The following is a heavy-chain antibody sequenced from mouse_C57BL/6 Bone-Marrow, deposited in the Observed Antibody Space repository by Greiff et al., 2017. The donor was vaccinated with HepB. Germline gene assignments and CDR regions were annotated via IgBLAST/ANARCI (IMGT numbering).Heavy chain of an antibody. J-gene: IGHJ4*01. Sequence: QVQLQHPGAELVRPGSSVKLSCKASGYTFTSYWMHWVKQRPIQGLEWIGNIDPSDSETHYNQKFKDKATLTVDKSSSTAYMQLSSLTSEDSPVYYCARSWYGYPYAMDYWGQGTSVTVSS. CDR2: IDPSDSET. D-gene: IGHD2-2*01. CDR3: ARSWYGYPYAMDY. V-gene: IGHV1-52*01. CDR1: GYTFTSYW.